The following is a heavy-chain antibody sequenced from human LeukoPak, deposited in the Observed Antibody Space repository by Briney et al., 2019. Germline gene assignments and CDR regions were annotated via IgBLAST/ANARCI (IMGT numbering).Heavy chain of an antibody. CDR2: MNPKNGNT. J-gene: IGHJ4*02. CDR3: ARETTTNDGVFDY. V-gene: IGHV1-8*03. Sequence: ASVKLSCKASGYTFSRHDINWVRQAPGQGLEWMGWMNPKNGNTGYAQTFQGRVTFTRDTSISTAYMELNNLRSDDTAVYYCARETTTNDGVFDYWGQGTLVIVSS. D-gene: IGHD4-11*01. CDR1: GYTFSRHD.